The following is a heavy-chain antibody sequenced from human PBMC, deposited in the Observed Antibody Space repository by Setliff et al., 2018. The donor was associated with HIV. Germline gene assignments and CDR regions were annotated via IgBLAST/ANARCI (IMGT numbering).Heavy chain of an antibody. CDR1: GDTLSTYV. D-gene: IGHD2-21*01. CDR2: VTPILHTT. J-gene: IGHJ4*02. Sequence: SVKVSCKSSGDTLSTYVFTWVRQAPGQGLEWMGGVTPILHTTNYAQKFQGRVTITADISTRTVYMELSSLTSEDTAIYYCARDHQTMLWLDYWGQGTLVTV. CDR3: ARDHQTMLWLDY. V-gene: IGHV1-69*10.